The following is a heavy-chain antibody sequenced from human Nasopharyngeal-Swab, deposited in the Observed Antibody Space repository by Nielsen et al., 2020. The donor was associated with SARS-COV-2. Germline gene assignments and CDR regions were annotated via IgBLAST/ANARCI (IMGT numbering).Heavy chain of an antibody. CDR1: GYTFTSYY. Sequence: ASVHVSCKASGYTFTSYYLHWVRQAPGQGLEWTGIINPTDGSTSYAQKFEGRVTMTRVTSTSTVYMELNSLRSEDTAVYYCARVLPFRITGTSGMDVWGQGTTVTVSS. J-gene: IGHJ6*02. D-gene: IGHD1-7*01. V-gene: IGHV1-46*01. CDR2: INPTDGST. CDR3: ARVLPFRITGTSGMDV.